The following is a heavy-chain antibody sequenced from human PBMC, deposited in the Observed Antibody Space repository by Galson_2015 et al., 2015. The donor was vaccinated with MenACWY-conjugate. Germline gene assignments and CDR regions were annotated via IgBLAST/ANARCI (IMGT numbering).Heavy chain of an antibody. CDR3: AKDLSHSWAYYGMDV. J-gene: IGHJ6*02. V-gene: IGHV3-30*18. Sequence: SLRLSCAASGFTFSSYGMHWVRQAPGKGLEWVAVISYDGSNKYSADAVKGRFTITRDNSKNTQILQMNSLGAEDTAVYYCAKDLSHSWAYYGMDVWGQGTTVTVSS. CDR1: GFTFSSYG. D-gene: IGHD2/OR15-2a*01. CDR2: ISYDGSNK.